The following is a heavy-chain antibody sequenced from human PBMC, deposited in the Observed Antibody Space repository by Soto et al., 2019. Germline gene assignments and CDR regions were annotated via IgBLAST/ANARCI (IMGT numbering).Heavy chain of an antibody. D-gene: IGHD3-3*01. CDR1: GFTFSSYS. Sequence: GGSLRLSCAASGFTFSSYSMNWVRQAPGKGLEWVSYISSSSSTIYYADSVKGRFTISRDNAKNSLYLQMNSLRAEDTAVYYCARDHSITIFGVVIKSPMDVWGKGTTVTVSS. J-gene: IGHJ6*04. V-gene: IGHV3-48*01. CDR3: ARDHSITIFGVVIKSPMDV. CDR2: ISSSSSTI.